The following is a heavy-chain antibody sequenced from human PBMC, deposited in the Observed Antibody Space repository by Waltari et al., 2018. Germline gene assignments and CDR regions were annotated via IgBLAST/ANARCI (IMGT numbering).Heavy chain of an antibody. CDR1: GGSINTNTYF. Sequence: QLQLQESGPRLVKPSETLSLTCTVYGGSINTNTYFWAWIRQPPGKGLEWIGSVYYSGSTDYHDSLRRRVTISVDTSKNQFSLNLRSVTAADTAVYYGASQDAAAVAYWFDPWGQGTPVTVSS. CDR2: VYYSGST. CDR3: ASQDAAAVAYWFDP. J-gene: IGHJ5*02. D-gene: IGHD2-15*01. V-gene: IGHV4-39*01.